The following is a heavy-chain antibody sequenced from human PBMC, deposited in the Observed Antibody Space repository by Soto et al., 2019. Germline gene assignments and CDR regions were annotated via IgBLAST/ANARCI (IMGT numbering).Heavy chain of an antibody. D-gene: IGHD3-10*01. CDR3: ARDRPSSGSGIAFDY. CDR1: GFTFSSYA. V-gene: IGHV3-30-3*01. Sequence: QVQLVESGGGVVQPGRSLRLSCAASGFTFSSYAMHWVRQAPGKGLEWVAVISYDGSNKYYADSVKGRFTISRDNSKNTVALQMNSLRAKDTAVYYCARDRPSSGSGIAFDYWGQGTLVTVSS. CDR2: ISYDGSNK. J-gene: IGHJ4*02.